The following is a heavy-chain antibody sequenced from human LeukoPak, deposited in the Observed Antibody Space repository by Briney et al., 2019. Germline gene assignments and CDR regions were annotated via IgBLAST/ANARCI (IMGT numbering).Heavy chain of an antibody. CDR2: INPNSGGT. J-gene: IGHJ4*02. CDR1: GYTFTGYY. Sequence: ASVKVSCKASGYTFTGYYMHWVRQAPGQGLEWMGWINPNSGGTNYAQKLQGRVTMTTDTSTSTPYMELRSLRSDDTAVYYCARDRVAVAGTNFDYWGQGTLVTVSS. CDR3: ARDRVAVAGTNFDY. V-gene: IGHV1-2*02. D-gene: IGHD6-19*01.